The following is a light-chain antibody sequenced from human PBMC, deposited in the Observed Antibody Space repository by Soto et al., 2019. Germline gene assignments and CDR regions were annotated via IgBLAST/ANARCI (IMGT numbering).Light chain of an antibody. V-gene: IGKV3-15*01. J-gene: IGKJ1*01. CDR2: GAS. CDR3: QQYNNWPPCT. CDR1: QSVSSN. Sequence: EIVMTQSPATLSVSPGERATLSCRASQSVSSNLAWYQQKPGQAPRLLIYGASTRATGIPGRFSGSGSGTEFTLTISSLQAEDFAVYYCQQYNNWPPCTFGQGTKVEIK.